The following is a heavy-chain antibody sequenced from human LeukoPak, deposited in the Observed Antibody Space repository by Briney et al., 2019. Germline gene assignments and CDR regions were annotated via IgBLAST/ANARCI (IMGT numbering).Heavy chain of an antibody. CDR2: IYSGDTT. D-gene: IGHD1/OR15-1a*01. J-gene: IGHJ6*03. Sequence: HPGGSLRLSCAASGFTVSSNFMSWVRQAPGKGMEWVSVIYSGDTTYYPDPEKGRFTISRRNSKNTLSLQMNNLRVEDTAVYYCARDGYGNNYMDVWGKGTTVTVSS. V-gene: IGHV3-53*01. CDR1: GFTVSSNF. CDR3: ARDGYGNNYMDV.